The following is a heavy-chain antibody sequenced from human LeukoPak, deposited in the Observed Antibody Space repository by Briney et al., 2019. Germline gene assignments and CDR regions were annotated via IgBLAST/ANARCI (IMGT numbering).Heavy chain of an antibody. CDR1: VGSISSSSYY. V-gene: IGHV4-39*01. Sequence: SETLSLTCTVSVGSISSSSYYWGWIRQPPGKGLEWIGSIYYSGSTYYNPSLKSRVTISVDTSKNQFSLKLSSVTAADTAVYYCASVWNYGPTIYYYYGMDVWGQGTTVTVSS. CDR3: ASVWNYGPTIYYYYGMDV. CDR2: IYYSGST. J-gene: IGHJ6*02. D-gene: IGHD1-7*01.